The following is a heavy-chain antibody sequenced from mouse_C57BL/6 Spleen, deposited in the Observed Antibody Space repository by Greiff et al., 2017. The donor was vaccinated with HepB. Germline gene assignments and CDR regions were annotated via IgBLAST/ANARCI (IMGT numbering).Heavy chain of an antibody. J-gene: IGHJ1*03. CDR3: SEDSAVYYCAGLYGSSSFDV. Sequence: VQLQQSGPELARPWASVKISCQAFYTFSRRVHFAIRDTNYWMQGVKQRPGQGLEWIGASYPGNGDTSYNQKFKGKATLTAEKSSSTAYMQLSSLTSEDSAVYYCAGLYGSSSFDVWGTGTTVTVSS. D-gene: IGHD1-1*01. CDR2: GQGLEWIG. CDR1: YTFSRRVH. V-gene: IGHV1-87*01.